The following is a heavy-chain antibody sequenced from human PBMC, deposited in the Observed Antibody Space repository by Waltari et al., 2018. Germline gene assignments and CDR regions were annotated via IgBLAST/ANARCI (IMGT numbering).Heavy chain of an antibody. J-gene: IGHJ4*02. CDR2: IAYNGKT. V-gene: IGHV4-59*01. CDR3: ARSYDFWSGYPLDY. Sequence: QVQLQESGPGLVKASETLSLTCAVSGDSINNYYWGWIRQPPGKELEWIGYIAYNGKTNYNPSLQSRVTISIDTSKTQFSLKLSSVTAADTAVYYCARSYDFWSGYPLDYWSQGTLVTVSS. CDR1: GDSINNYY. D-gene: IGHD3-3*01.